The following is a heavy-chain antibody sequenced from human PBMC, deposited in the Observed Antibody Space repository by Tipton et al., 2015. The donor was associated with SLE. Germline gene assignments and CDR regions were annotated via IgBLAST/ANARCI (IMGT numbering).Heavy chain of an antibody. Sequence: TLSLTCTVSDGSISDYYWTWIRQPAGEGLEWIGRIYASGSTNYNPSLKSRVTISVDTSKNQFSLKLSSVTAADTAVYYCARPKYQLLYFDLWGRGTLVTVSS. D-gene: IGHD2-2*01. CDR1: DGSISDYY. CDR3: ARPKYQLLYFDL. V-gene: IGHV4-4*07. CDR2: IYASGST. J-gene: IGHJ2*01.